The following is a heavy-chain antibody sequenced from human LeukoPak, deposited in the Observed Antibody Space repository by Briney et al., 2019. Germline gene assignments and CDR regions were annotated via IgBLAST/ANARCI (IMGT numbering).Heavy chain of an antibody. Sequence: SETLSLTCTVSGGSISSSSYYWGWIRQPPGKGLERIGSIYYSGSTYYNPSLKSRVTISVDTSKNQFSLKLSSVTAADTAVYYCAGNVDTAMDDPPGWGQGTLVTVSS. J-gene: IGHJ4*02. CDR3: AGNVDTAMDDPPG. V-gene: IGHV4-39*01. CDR2: IYYSGST. D-gene: IGHD5-18*01. CDR1: GGSISSSSYY.